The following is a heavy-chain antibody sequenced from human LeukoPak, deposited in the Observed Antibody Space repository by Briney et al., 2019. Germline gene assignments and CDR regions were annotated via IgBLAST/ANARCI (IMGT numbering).Heavy chain of an antibody. CDR2: FDPEDGET. CDR3: ATDLVAVAGTDAFDI. V-gene: IGHV1-24*01. J-gene: IGHJ3*02. D-gene: IGHD6-19*01. CDR1: GYTLTELS. Sequence: ASVKVSCKVSGYTLTELSMHWVRQAPGKGLEWRGVFDPEDGETIYAQKFQGRVTMTEDTSTDTAYMELSSLRSEDTAVYYCATDLVAVAGTDAFDIWGQGTMVTVSS.